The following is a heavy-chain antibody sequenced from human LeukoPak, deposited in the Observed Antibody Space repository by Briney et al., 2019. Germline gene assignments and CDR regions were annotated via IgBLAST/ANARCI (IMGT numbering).Heavy chain of an antibody. CDR2: INPNSGGT. Sequence: GASVKVSCKXSGYTFTGYYMHWVQQAPGQGLEWMGRINPNSGGTNYAQKFQGRVTMTRDTSISTAYMELSRLRSDDTAVYYCARDLRYFDWLLFDYYYYYMDVWGKGTTVTVSS. D-gene: IGHD3-9*01. J-gene: IGHJ6*03. V-gene: IGHV1-2*06. CDR1: GYTFTGYY. CDR3: ARDLRYFDWLLFDYYYYYMDV.